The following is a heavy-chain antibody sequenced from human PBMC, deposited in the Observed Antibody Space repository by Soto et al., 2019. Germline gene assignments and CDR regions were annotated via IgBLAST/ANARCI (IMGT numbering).Heavy chain of an antibody. D-gene: IGHD3-10*01. CDR3: AICFGGGIDY. CDR2: IKRKTDGGTT. J-gene: IGHJ4*02. Sequence: EVQLVESGGGLVKPGGSLRLSCAASGFTFSNAWMNWVRQAPGKGLEWVGRIKRKTDGGTTDYAAPVKGRFTISRDDSKNTLYLQMNSLKTEDTAVYYCAICFGGGIDYWGQGTLVTVSS. V-gene: IGHV3-15*07. CDR1: GFTFSNAW.